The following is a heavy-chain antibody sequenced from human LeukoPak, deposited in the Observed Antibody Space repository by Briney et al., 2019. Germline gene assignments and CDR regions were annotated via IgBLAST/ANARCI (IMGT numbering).Heavy chain of an antibody. V-gene: IGHV3-23*01. J-gene: IGHJ4*02. CDR3: AKDSSDYYFDY. Sequence: GGSLRLSCAASGFTFSTYAMTWVRQAPGKGLEWVSLISGTGGSTYYADSVKGRFTISRDNSKNTLYVQLNSLRPDDTAVYYCAKDSSDYYFDYWGQGTLVTVSS. D-gene: IGHD3-22*01. CDR1: GFTFSTYA. CDR2: ISGTGGST.